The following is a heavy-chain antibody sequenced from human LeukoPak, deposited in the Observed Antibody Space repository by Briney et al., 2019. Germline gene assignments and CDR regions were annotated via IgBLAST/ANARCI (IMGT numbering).Heavy chain of an antibody. CDR1: GFTFSNYA. D-gene: IGHD3-10*01. Sequence: GGSLRLSCAASGFTFSNYAMTWVRQAPGKGLEWVSAISGSGDSTYYADSVKGRFSISRDNPKNTLYLQMNSLRAEDTAVYYCAKGSYGSGSYHDWGQGTLVTVSS. V-gene: IGHV3-23*01. J-gene: IGHJ4*02. CDR3: AKGSYGSGSYHD. CDR2: ISGSGDST.